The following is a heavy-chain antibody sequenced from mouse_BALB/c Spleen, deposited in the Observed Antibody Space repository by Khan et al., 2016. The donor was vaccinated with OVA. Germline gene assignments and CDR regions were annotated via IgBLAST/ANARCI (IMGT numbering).Heavy chain of an antibody. V-gene: IGHV5-6*01. J-gene: IGHJ3*01. CDR2: ISSDGTYT. CDR3: ASHLTGSFAY. CDR1: GFTFSTYG. D-gene: IGHD4-1*01. Sequence: EVELVASGGDLVKPGGSLKLSCAASGFTFSTYGMSWVRQTPDKRLEWVATISSDGTYTYYPDSVKGRFTISRDNAKNTLYLQMISLKSEDTAMYYCASHLTGSFAYWGQGTLVTVSA.